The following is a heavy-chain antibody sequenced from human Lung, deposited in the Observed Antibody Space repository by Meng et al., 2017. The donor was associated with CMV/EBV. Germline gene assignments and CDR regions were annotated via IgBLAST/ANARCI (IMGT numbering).Heavy chain of an antibody. CDR3: ARGSPITGARTPYYY. J-gene: IGHJ4*02. V-gene: IGHV1-2*02. Sequence: ASXXVSXKASGYTFTDYYMHWVRQAPGQRLEWMGWINPSNGGTDYAQKFQGRVTMTRDTSISTAYIELSRLRSDDTAVYYCARGSPITGARTPYYYWDQGXLVTVSS. CDR1: GYTFTDYY. CDR2: INPSNGGT. D-gene: IGHD1-20*01.